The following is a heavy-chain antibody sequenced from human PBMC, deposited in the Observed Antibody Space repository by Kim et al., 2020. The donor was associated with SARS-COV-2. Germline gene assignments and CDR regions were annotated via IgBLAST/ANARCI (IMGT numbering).Heavy chain of an antibody. CDR3: ARVVDTAMAAFDY. D-gene: IGHD5-18*01. CDR2: IYYSGST. V-gene: IGHV4-31*03. CDR1: GGSISSGGYY. Sequence: SETLSLTCTVSGGSISSGGYYWSWIRQHPGKGLEWIGYIYYSGSTYYNPSLKSRVTISVDTSKNQFSLKLSSVTAADTAVYYCARVVDTAMAAFDYWGQGTLVTVSS. J-gene: IGHJ4*02.